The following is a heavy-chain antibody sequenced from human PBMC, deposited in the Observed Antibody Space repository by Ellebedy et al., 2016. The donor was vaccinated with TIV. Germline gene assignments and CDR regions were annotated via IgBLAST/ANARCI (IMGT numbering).Heavy chain of an antibody. CDR1: GFAFSRYW. CDR3: ASDAGGGVVPDD. CDR2: INDIGTAT. V-gene: IGHV3-74*01. J-gene: IGHJ4*02. D-gene: IGHD3-3*01. Sequence: PGGSLRLSCTASGFAFSRYWMHWVRQVPGKGLEWVGRINDIGTATRYADSVKGRFTISRANAKNTMYLHMNGLRFDDTAVYYCASDAGGGVVPDDWGQGTLVTVSS.